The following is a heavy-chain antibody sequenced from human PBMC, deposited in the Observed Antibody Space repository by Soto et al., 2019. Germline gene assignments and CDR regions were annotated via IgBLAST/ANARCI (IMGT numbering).Heavy chain of an antibody. CDR1: GDTFTDYY. V-gene: IGHV1-46*01. D-gene: IGHD2-21*02. CDR3: ARGGHVLVVTAALDY. Sequence: QVQLVQSGAEVKKPGASVKVSCKASGDTFTDYYIHWVRQAPGQGLEWMGTVNPSGGHTTYAQHFLGRVTMTRDASTRTLYMELTSLTSEDTAVYYCARGGHVLVVTAALDYWGQGTLVTVSS. CDR2: VNPSGGHT. J-gene: IGHJ4*02.